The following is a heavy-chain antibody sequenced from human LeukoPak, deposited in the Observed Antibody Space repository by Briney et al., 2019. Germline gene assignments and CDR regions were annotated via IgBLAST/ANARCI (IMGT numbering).Heavy chain of an antibody. D-gene: IGHD2-2*01. Sequence: PSETLSLTCTVSGGSISSYYWSWIRQPPGKGLEWIGYIYYSGSTNYNPSLKSRVTISVDTSKNQFSLKLSSVTAADTAVYYCAALLGYCSSPSCPHYNWFDPWGQGTLVTVSS. J-gene: IGHJ5*02. V-gene: IGHV4-59*12. CDR3: AALLGYCSSPSCPHYNWFDP. CDR1: GGSISSYY. CDR2: IYYSGST.